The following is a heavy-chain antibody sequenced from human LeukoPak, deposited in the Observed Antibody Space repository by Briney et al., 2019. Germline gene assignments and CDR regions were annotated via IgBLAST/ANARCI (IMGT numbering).Heavy chain of an antibody. Sequence: PGGSLRLSCAASGFTFSSYAMHWVRKAPGKGLEWVAVISYDGSNKYYADSVKGRFTISRDNSKNKLYLQMNILRAEDTAVYYCAREAPTVTTNYLDYWGQGTLVTVSS. CDR1: GFTFSSYA. CDR3: AREAPTVTTNYLDY. V-gene: IGHV3-30*01. J-gene: IGHJ4*02. CDR2: ISYDGSNK. D-gene: IGHD4-17*01.